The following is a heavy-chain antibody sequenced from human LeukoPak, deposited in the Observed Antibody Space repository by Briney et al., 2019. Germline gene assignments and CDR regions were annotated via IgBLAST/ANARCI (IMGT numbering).Heavy chain of an antibody. CDR2: ISYDGSNK. Sequence: QPGGSLRLSCAASGFTFSSYAMHWVRQAPCKGLEWVAVISYDGSNKYYADSVKGRFTISRDNSKNTLYLQMNSLRAEDTAVYYCAREANGGYLVDYWGQGTLVTVSS. V-gene: IGHV3-30-3*01. CDR3: AREANGGYLVDY. D-gene: IGHD5-12*01. CDR1: GFTFSSYA. J-gene: IGHJ4*02.